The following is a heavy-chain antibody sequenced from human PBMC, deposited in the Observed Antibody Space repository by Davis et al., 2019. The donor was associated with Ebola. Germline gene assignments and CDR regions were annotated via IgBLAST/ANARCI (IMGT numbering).Heavy chain of an antibody. CDR3: ARSPGSALDFQQ. CDR2: MDHSGNT. D-gene: IGHD3-10*01. J-gene: IGHJ1*01. CDR1: GGSFSGYY. V-gene: IGHV4-34*01. Sequence: SETLSLTCAVHGGSFSGYYWSWIRQPPGKGLEWIGEMDHSGNTNYNPSLKSRVTISVDTSKNQFSLKLSSVTAADTAVYYCARSPGSALDFQQWGQGTLVTVSS.